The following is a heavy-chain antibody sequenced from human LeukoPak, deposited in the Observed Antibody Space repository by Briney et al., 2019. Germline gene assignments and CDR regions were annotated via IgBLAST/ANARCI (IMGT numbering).Heavy chain of an antibody. V-gene: IGHV1-69*13. Sequence: SVKVSCKPSGGTFSSYAISWVRQAPGQGLEWMGGIIPIFGTANYAQKFQGRVTITADESTSTAYMELSSLRSEDTAVYYCARDKGYYGSGSSAWCYWGQGTLVTVSS. D-gene: IGHD3-10*01. J-gene: IGHJ4*02. CDR1: GGTFSSYA. CDR3: ARDKGYYGSGSSAWCY. CDR2: IIPIFGTA.